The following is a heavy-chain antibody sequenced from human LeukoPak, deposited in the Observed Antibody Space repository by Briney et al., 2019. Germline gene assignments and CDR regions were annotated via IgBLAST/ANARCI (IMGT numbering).Heavy chain of an antibody. J-gene: IGHJ4*02. CDR1: GGSISSSSYY. Sequence: PSETLSLTCTVSGGSISSSSYYWGWIRQPPGKGLEWIGSIYYSGSTYYNPSLKSRVTISVDTSKNQFSLKLSSVTAADTAVYYCARLAAAGIIRFDYWGQGTLVTVSS. CDR3: ARLAAAGIIRFDY. V-gene: IGHV4-39*07. CDR2: IYYSGST. D-gene: IGHD6-13*01.